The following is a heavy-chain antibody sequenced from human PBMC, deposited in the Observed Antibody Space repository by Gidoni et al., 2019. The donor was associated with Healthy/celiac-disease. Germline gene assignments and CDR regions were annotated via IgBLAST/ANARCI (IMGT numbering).Heavy chain of an antibody. CDR1: GFTFSCHW. Sequence: EVQLVESGGGFVEPGGSLRLPCAASGFTFSCHWMSSVRQAPGKGLEWVANIKQDGSEKYYVDSVKGGFTISRDNAKNSLYLQMNSLRAEDTAVYYCAREPLRRLYYDILTGYYDYWGQGTLVTVSS. V-gene: IGHV3-7*01. CDR3: AREPLRRLYYDILTGYYDY. CDR2: IKQDGSEK. J-gene: IGHJ4*02. D-gene: IGHD3-9*01.